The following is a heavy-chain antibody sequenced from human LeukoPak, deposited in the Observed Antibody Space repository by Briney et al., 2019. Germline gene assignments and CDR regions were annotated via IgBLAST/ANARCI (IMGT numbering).Heavy chain of an antibody. CDR1: GGSISSGGYY. J-gene: IGHJ3*02. D-gene: IGHD3-22*01. V-gene: IGHV4-30-2*06. Sequence: SETLSLTCTVSGGSISSGGYYWTWIRQSPGKGLEWIGYIYHSGSTYYNPSLKSRVTISVDRSKNQFSLKLTSVTAADTAVYFCARPTPYYFDSSGYSYDTFDIWGRGTMVTVAS. CDR2: IYHSGST. CDR3: ARPTPYYFDSSGYSYDTFDI.